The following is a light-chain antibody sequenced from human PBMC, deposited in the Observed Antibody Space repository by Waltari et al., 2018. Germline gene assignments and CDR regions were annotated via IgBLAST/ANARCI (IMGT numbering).Light chain of an antibody. J-gene: IGKJ1*01. CDR1: QSVGSN. V-gene: IGKV3-15*01. CDR2: GAS. Sequence: EIVMTQSPVTLSVSPGERATLSCRASQSVGSNLAGYQQKPGQAPSLPIYGASTRAHGIPGRFSGSGSGTEFTLTLSSLQSEDFAVYYCQQYNKWPRTFGQGTKVEIK. CDR3: QQYNKWPRT.